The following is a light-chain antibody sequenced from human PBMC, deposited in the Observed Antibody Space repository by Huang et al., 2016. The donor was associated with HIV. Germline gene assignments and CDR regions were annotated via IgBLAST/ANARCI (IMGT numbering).Light chain of an antibody. CDR1: QNISSW. CDR3: QYGET. CDR2: KIS. Sequence: DIQMTQSPSTLSAFIGDRVTTTCRASQNISSWFAWYQQKPGKAPKLLIYKISSLQSGVPSRFSGSGSGTEFILTISSLQPDDVGTYYCQYGETFGQGTKVEIK. J-gene: IGKJ1*01. V-gene: IGKV1-5*03.